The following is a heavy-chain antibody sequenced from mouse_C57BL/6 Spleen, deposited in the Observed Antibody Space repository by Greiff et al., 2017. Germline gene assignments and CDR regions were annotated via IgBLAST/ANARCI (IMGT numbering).Heavy chain of an antibody. D-gene: IGHD1-1*01. Sequence: VKLMESGPELVKPGASVKISCTASGYAFSSSWMNWVKQRPGKGLEWIGRIYPGDGDTNYTGKFKGKATLTADKSSSTAYMQLSSLTSEDSAVYFCAREVMTTVVGAMDYWGQGTSVTVAS. V-gene: IGHV1-82*01. CDR2: IYPGDGDT. CDR3: AREVMTTVVGAMDY. CDR1: GYAFSSSW. J-gene: IGHJ4*01.